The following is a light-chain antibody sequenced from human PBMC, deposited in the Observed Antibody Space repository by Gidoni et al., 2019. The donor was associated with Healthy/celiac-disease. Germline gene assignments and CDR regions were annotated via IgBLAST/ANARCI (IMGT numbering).Light chain of an antibody. V-gene: IGKV3-11*01. CDR1: QSVSSY. CDR3: QQRSNWGYT. CDR2: DAS. Sequence: EIVLTQSPATLSLSPGERATLSRRASQSVSSYLAWYQQKPGQAPRLLIYDASNRATGIPARFSGSGSGTDFTLTISSLEPEDFAVYYCQQRSNWGYTFGQXTKLEIK. J-gene: IGKJ2*01.